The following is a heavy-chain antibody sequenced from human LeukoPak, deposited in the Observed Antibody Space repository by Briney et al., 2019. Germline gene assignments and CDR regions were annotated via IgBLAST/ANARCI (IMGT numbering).Heavy chain of an antibody. CDR3: AKGESSRWAYYSYAMDV. J-gene: IGHJ6*02. CDR1: GFTFSSYS. CDR2: ISGSVGST. V-gene: IGHV3-23*01. D-gene: IGHD6-13*01. Sequence: PGGSLRLSCAASGFTFSSYSMTWVRQAPGKGLEWVSTISGSVGSTYYADSVRGRFTISRDNSRNTVYLQMNSLRAEDTAVYYCAKGESSRWAYYSYAMDVWDQGTTVTVSS.